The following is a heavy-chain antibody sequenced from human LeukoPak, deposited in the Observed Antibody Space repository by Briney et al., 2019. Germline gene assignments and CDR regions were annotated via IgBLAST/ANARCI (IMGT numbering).Heavy chain of an antibody. CDR3: AMQQNSLFDY. V-gene: IGHV1-2*02. CDR2: IHPNSDVK. J-gene: IGHJ4*02. CDR1: GYTFTSHG. D-gene: IGHD6-13*01. Sequence: ASVKVSCKASGYTFTSHGITWVRQAPGQGLECMGWIHPNSDVKKYAQKFQGRVTLTRDTSISTAYMELTRLTSYDTAVYYCAMQQNSLFDYWGQGTLVTVSS.